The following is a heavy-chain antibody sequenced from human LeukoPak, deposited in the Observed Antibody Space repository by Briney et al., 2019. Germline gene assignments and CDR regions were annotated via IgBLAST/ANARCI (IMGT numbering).Heavy chain of an antibody. V-gene: IGHV3-30*03. D-gene: IGHD3-22*01. Sequence: GGSLRLSCAASGFTFSSYGMHWVRQAPGKGLEWVAVISYDGSNKYYADSVKGRFTISRDNSKNTLYLQMNSLRAEDTALYYCARGDWDSSGHFDYWGQGTRVTVSS. CDR1: GFTFSSYG. J-gene: IGHJ4*02. CDR2: ISYDGSNK. CDR3: ARGDWDSSGHFDY.